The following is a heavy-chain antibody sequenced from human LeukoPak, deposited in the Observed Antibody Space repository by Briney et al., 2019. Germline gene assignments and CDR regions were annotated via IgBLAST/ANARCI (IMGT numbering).Heavy chain of an antibody. CDR1: EFTFSSYA. Sequence: KTGGSLRLSCAASEFTFSSYAMSWVRRAPGKGLEWVSAISGSGGSTYYADSVEGRFTISRDNSKNTLYLQMNSLRAEDTAVYYCAKGVGGYWGQGTLVTVSS. D-gene: IGHD3-10*01. J-gene: IGHJ4*02. CDR3: AKGVGGY. CDR2: ISGSGGST. V-gene: IGHV3-23*01.